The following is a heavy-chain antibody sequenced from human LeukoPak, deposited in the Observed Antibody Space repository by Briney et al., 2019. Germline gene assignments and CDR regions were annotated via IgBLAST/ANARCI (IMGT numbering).Heavy chain of an antibody. CDR1: GFTFSDYW. V-gene: IGHV3-7*01. CDR3: AKDRDSSWYSGCFDY. J-gene: IGHJ4*02. CDR2: IKEDGSEK. Sequence: GGSLRLPCAVSGFTFSDYWMAWVRQAPGKGLEWVANIKEDGSEKKYVDSVKGRFTISRDNAKNSVYLQMNSLRDEDTAVYYCAKDRDSSWYSGCFDYWGQGTLVTVSS. D-gene: IGHD6-13*01.